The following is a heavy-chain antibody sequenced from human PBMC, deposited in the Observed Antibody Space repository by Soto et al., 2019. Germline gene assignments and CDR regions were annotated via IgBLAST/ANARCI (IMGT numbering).Heavy chain of an antibody. CDR3: APHHSSWHGGFDY. Sequence: EVQLVESGGGLVKPGGSLRLSCAASGFTFSSYSMNWVRQAPGKGLEWVSSISSSSSYIYYADSVKGRFTISRDNAKNSLYLQMNSLRAEDTAVYYCAPHHSSWHGGFDYWGQGTLVTVSS. V-gene: IGHV3-21*01. CDR2: ISSSSSYI. J-gene: IGHJ4*02. D-gene: IGHD6-13*01. CDR1: GFTFSSYS.